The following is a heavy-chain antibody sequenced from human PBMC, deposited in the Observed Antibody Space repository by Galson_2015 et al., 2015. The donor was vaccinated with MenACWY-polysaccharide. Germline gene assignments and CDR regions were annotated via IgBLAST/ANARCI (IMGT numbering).Heavy chain of an antibody. J-gene: IGHJ4*02. CDR2: INRGESII. CDR1: GFSFRSHW. CDR3: ARDRVDLEVIDAHTMFDN. D-gene: IGHD5-12*01. Sequence: SLRISCAASGFSFRSHWMHWVRHAPGEGRVGVSRINRGESIINHADYVKGRFTISRDNAKNTLYLEMNSLRVEDTAVYFCARDRVDLEVIDAHTMFDNWGQGVLVTVSS. V-gene: IGHV3-74*01.